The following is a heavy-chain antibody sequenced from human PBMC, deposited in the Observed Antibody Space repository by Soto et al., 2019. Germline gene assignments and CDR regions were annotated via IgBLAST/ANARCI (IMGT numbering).Heavy chain of an antibody. CDR3: ARVHGGNIENSIDP. V-gene: IGHV4-61*01. J-gene: IGHJ5*02. CDR2: IYYSGST. CDR1: GGSVRSATYY. Sequence: SETLSLTCSVSGGSVRSATYYWSWIRQPPGKGLEWIGYIYYSGSTNYNPSLKSRVTISVDTSTNQSSLNLSSVTAADTAVYYCARVHGGNIENSIDPWGQGTLVTVSS. D-gene: IGHD2-15*01.